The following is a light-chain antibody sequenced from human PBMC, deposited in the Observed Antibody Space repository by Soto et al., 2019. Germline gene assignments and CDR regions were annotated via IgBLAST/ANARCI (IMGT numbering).Light chain of an antibody. CDR2: LGS. CDR1: QSLLHSNGYSY. V-gene: IGKV2-28*01. Sequence: EIVMTQSPLSLSVTPGESASISCRSSQSLLHSNGYSYFDWYLQKPGQSPQLLIYLGSNRASGVPDRFSGSGSGTDFTLKISRVEAEDVGVYYCMQALQAPLPFGQGTRLDIK. CDR3: MQALQAPLP. J-gene: IGKJ5*01.